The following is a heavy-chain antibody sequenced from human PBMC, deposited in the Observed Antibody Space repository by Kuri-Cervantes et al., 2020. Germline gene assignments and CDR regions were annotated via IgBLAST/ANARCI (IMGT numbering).Heavy chain of an antibody. CDR2: INHSGST. D-gene: IGHD3-10*01. V-gene: IGHV4-34*01. CDR1: GGSFSGYY. Sequence: GSLRLSCAVYGGSFSGYYWSWIRQPPGKGLEWIGEINHSGSTNYNPSLKSRVTISVDTSKNQFSLKLSSVTAAVTAVYYCARGSMGWFGESTRLDYWGQGTLVTVSS. CDR3: ARGSMGWFGESTRLDY. J-gene: IGHJ4*02.